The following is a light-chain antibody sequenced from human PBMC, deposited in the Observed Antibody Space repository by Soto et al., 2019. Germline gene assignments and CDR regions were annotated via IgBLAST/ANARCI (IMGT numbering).Light chain of an antibody. CDR2: SVS. V-gene: IGKV3-15*01. CDR1: QSVISN. CDR3: QQYKDWPPT. J-gene: IGKJ1*01. Sequence: EIVMTQSPATLSVSPGERATLSCRASQSVISNLACYQQKPGQAPRLLIFSVSSRAADIPARFSGSGSGTEFTLTIRSLQSDDFAVYYCQQYKDWPPTFGQGTKVEIK.